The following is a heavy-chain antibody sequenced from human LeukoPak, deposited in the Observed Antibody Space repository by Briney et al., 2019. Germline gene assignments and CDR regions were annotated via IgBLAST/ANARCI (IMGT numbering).Heavy chain of an antibody. CDR1: GFTFSSYV. Sequence: GGSLRLSCAASGFTFSSYVMHWVRQAPGKGLEWVAFIWYDGSNKYYADSVKGRFTISRDNAKNSLYLQMNSLRAEDTAVYYCARERGEWEPLLRYQYYYMDVWGKGTTVTVSS. CDR2: IWYDGSNK. CDR3: ARERGEWEPLLRYQYYYMDV. V-gene: IGHV3-33*01. D-gene: IGHD1-26*01. J-gene: IGHJ6*03.